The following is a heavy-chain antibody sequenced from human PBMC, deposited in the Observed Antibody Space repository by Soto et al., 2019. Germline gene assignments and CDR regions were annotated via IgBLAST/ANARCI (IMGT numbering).Heavy chain of an antibody. Sequence: GASVKVSCKASGYTFTGHRITWVRQAPGQGLEWMGWITSYGNTNYAQKFQGRVTMTTDTSTTTAYMELRSLRSDDTAVYYCARDRLITTYGMDVWGQGTTVTVSS. V-gene: IGHV1-18*01. CDR2: ITSYGNT. D-gene: IGHD3-3*01. J-gene: IGHJ6*02. CDR3: ARDRLITTYGMDV. CDR1: GYTFTGHR.